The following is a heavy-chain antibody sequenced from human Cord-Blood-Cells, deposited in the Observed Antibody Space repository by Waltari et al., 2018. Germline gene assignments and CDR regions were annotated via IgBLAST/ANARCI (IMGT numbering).Heavy chain of an antibody. Sequence: QVQLQQWGAGLLKPSETLSLTCAVYGGSFSGYYWSWIRQPTGKGVESIGEINHSGSTSYNPSLKSRVTISVDTSKKHVSLKLSSVTAADTAVYYCARGPRQNMAARPRRAFDIWGQGTMVTVSS. D-gene: IGHD6-6*01. V-gene: IGHV4-34*01. J-gene: IGHJ3*02. CDR1: GGSFSGYY. CDR3: ARGPRQNMAARPRRAFDI. CDR2: INHSGST.